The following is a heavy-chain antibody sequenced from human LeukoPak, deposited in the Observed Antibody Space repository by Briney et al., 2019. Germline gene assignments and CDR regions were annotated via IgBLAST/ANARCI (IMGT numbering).Heavy chain of an antibody. CDR1: GGSISSYY. D-gene: IGHD3-9*01. Sequence: SETLSLTCTVSGGSISSYYWSWIRQPAGKGLEWIGRIYTSGSTNYNPSLKSRVTMSVDTSKNQFSLKLSSVTAADTAVYYCARAGRRNNYYDILTGYYKDQEFDYWGQGTLVTVSS. J-gene: IGHJ4*02. V-gene: IGHV4-4*07. CDR3: ARAGRRNNYYDILTGYYKDQEFDY. CDR2: IYTSGST.